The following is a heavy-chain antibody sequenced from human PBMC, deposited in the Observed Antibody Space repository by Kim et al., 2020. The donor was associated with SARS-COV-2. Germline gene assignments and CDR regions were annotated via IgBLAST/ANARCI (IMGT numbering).Heavy chain of an antibody. D-gene: IGHD6-13*01. CDR2: IRSKAYGGTP. Sequence: GGSLRLSCTASGFTFGDFAVDWIRQAPGKGLEWVGFIRSKAYGGTPEYAASVKGSFTISRDDSKSIAYLQMNSLKTEDTAVYYCTRSYLAATGTNFDYWGQGTLVTVSS. CDR3: TRSYLAATGTNFDY. V-gene: IGHV3-49*03. J-gene: IGHJ4*02. CDR1: GFTFGDFA.